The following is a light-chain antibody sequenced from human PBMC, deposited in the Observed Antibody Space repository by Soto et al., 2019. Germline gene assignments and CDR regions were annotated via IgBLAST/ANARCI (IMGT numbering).Light chain of an antibody. CDR3: QQHNSFSIT. CDR1: QPIRTW. Sequence: DIQVTQSPSTLSASVGDRVTITCRASQPIRTWLAWYQEKPGKAPKLLIYDASSLEGGVPSRFSGSGSGTEFTLTINSLQADDFATYYCQQHNSFSITFGQGTRLEIK. J-gene: IGKJ5*01. CDR2: DAS. V-gene: IGKV1-5*01.